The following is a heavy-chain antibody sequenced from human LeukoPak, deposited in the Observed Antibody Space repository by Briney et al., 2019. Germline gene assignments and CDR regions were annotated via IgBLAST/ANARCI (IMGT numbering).Heavy chain of an antibody. D-gene: IGHD4-23*01. CDR2: ISGSGVST. CDR1: GFTFSDHY. CDR3: ANPTVVTLFSY. V-gene: IGHV3-23*01. Sequence: GGSLRLSCAVSGFTFSDHYMDWVRQAPGKGLEWVSAISGSGVSTYYADSVKGRFTISRDNSKNTLYLQMNGLRAEDTAVYYCANPTVVTLFSYWGQGTLVTVSS. J-gene: IGHJ4*02.